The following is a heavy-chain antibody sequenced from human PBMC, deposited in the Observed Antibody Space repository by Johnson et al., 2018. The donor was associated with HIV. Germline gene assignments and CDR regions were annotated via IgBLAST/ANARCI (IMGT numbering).Heavy chain of an antibody. V-gene: IGHV3-30*18. CDR3: AKDVELHGAFDS. J-gene: IGHJ3*02. CDR2: ISYDGSNK. CDR1: GFTFSSYG. Sequence: QEKLVESGGGVVQPGRSLRLSCAASGFTFSSYGMHWVRQAPGKGLEWVAVISYDGSNKYYADSVKGRFTISRDKSKNTLYLQMNSLRAEDTAVYDCAKDVELHGAFDSWGQGTMVTVCS. D-gene: IGHD1-26*01.